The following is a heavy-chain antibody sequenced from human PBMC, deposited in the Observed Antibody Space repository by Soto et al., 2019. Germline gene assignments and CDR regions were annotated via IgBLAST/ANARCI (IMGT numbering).Heavy chain of an antibody. D-gene: IGHD3-16*01. Sequence: SGGSLRLSCAASGFTFSSNAMSWVRQAPGKGLEWVSVISGGGGSTYYADSVKGRYTISRDNSKNTLYLQMTSLRAEDTAVYYCAKHLGGSYYFDSWGQGTLVTVSS. CDR1: GFTFSSNA. CDR3: AKHLGGSYYFDS. CDR2: ISGGGGST. V-gene: IGHV3-23*01. J-gene: IGHJ4*02.